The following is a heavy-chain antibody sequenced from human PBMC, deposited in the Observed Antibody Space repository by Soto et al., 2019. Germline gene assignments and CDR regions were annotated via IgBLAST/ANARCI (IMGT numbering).Heavy chain of an antibody. CDR2: VYNSGST. D-gene: IGHD4-17*01. Sequence: SETLSLTCTVSGGSITTYQWSLIRQPPGKGLEWIGYVYNSGSTNYNPSLKSRVTISVDTSKNQFSLKLTSVTAADTAVYYCARDRHGGPYYFDYWGQGTLVTVSS. V-gene: IGHV4-59*01. J-gene: IGHJ4*02. CDR3: ARDRHGGPYYFDY. CDR1: GGSITTYQ.